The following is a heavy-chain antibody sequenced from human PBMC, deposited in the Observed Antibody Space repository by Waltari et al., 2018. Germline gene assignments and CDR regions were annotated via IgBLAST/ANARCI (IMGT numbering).Heavy chain of an antibody. Sequence: EVQLVESGGGLVQPGGSLRLSCAASGFTFSSYSMNWVRKATGKGLEWVSYISSSSSTIYYADSRKGRFTITRDNAKNSLYVQMNSRRAEDTAVYYCASLWSMDVWGQGTTVTVSS. CDR3: ASLWSMDV. D-gene: IGHD3-3*01. CDR1: GFTFSSYS. V-gene: IGHV3-48*01. J-gene: IGHJ6*02. CDR2: ISSSSSTI.